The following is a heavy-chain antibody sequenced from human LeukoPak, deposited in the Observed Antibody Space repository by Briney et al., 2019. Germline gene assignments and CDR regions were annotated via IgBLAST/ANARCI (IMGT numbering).Heavy chain of an antibody. CDR3: ARDDDILTGYSPDY. J-gene: IGHJ4*02. V-gene: IGHV4-59*01. Sequence: SETLSLTCTVSGGSISSYYWSWIRQPPGKGLEWIGYIYYSGSTNYNPSLKSRVTISVDTSKNQFSLKLSSVTAADTAVYYCARDDDILTGYSPDYWGQGTLVTVSS. D-gene: IGHD3-9*01. CDR1: GGSISSYY. CDR2: IYYSGST.